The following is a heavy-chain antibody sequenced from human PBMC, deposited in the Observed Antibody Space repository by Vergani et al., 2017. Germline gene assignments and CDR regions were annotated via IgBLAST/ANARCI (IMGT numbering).Heavy chain of an antibody. D-gene: IGHD3-22*01. CDR2: IYSGGST. J-gene: IGHJ4*02. CDR1: GFTVSSNY. CDR3: ARVAAPTYYYDSSGYYYFDY. V-gene: IGHV3-53*01. Sequence: EVQLVEPGGGLIQPGGSLRLSCAASGFTVSSNYMSWVRQAPGKGLEWVSVIYSGGSTYYADSVKGRFTISRDNSKNTLYLQMNSLRAEDTAVYYCARVAAPTYYYDSSGYYYFDYWGQGTLVTVSS.